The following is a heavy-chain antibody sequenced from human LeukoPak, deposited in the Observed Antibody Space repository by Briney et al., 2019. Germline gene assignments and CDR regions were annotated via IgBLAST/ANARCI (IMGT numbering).Heavy chain of an antibody. Sequence: SETLSLTCTVSGGSISSYYWSWIRQPPGKGLEWIGYIYYSGSTNYNPSLKSRVTISVDTSKNQFSLKLSSVTAADTAVHYCARSYSGSYYWYFDYWGQGTLVTVSS. CDR2: IYYSGST. J-gene: IGHJ4*02. D-gene: IGHD1-26*01. CDR3: ARSYSGSYYWYFDY. V-gene: IGHV4-59*08. CDR1: GGSISSYY.